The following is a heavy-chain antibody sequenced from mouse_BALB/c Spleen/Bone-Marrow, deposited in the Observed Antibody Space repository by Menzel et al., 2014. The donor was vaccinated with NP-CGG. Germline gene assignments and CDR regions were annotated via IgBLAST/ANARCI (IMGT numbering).Heavy chain of an antibody. J-gene: IGHJ4*01. CDR2: ISSGGGST. Sequence: EVQLQESGGGLVKPGGSLKLSCAASGFAFSSYDMSWVRQTPEKRLEWVAYISSGGGSTYYPDTVKGRFTISRDNAKNILYLQMSSLKSEDTAMYYCARTTPYAIDLWSQGPPVTAPS. D-gene: IGHD1-1*01. CDR1: GFAFSSYD. CDR3: ARTTPYAIDL. V-gene: IGHV5-12-1*01.